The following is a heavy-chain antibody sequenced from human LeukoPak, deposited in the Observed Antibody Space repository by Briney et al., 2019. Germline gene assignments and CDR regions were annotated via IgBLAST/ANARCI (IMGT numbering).Heavy chain of an antibody. CDR1: GDYISRYY. V-gene: IGHV4-59*01. CDR2: IYGTGST. Sequence: KPSETLSLTCSVSGDYISRYYWSWIRQPPGQGLEWIGYIYGTGSTNYNPSLKSRVTISVDTSKNQFSLRLSYVTAADTAVYYCARSGDGDFARATYYYYYYGMDVWGQGTTVTVSS. J-gene: IGHJ6*02. D-gene: IGHD4-17*01. CDR3: ARSGDGDFARATYYYYYYGMDV.